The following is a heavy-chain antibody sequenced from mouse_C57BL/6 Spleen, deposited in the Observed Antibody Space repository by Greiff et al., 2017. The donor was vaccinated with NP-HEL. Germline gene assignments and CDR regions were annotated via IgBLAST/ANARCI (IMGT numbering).Heavy chain of an antibody. V-gene: IGHV6-6*01. D-gene: IGHD2-2*01. J-gene: IGHJ2*01. Sequence: DVQLQESGGGLVQPGGSMKLSCAASGFTFSDAWMDWVRQSPEKGLEWVAEIRNKANNHATYYAVSVKGRFTITRDDSKSSVYLQMDSLRAEDTGIYYCTWLRRGDFDYWGKGTTLTVSS. CDR3: TWLRRGDFDY. CDR1: GFTFSDAW. CDR2: IRNKANNHAT.